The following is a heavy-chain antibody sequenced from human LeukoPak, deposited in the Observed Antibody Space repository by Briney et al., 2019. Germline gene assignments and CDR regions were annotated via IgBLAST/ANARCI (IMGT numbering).Heavy chain of an antibody. J-gene: IGHJ4*02. CDR1: GDSFSSVTDY. Sequence: SETLSLTCTVSGDSFSSVTDYWAWIRQPPGKGLEWIASGDYSGSTYYNPSLKSRVTISVDTSKNQFSLKLSSVTAADTAVYYCARNLALDYWGQGTLVTVSS. V-gene: IGHV4-39*01. CDR3: ARNLALDY. CDR2: GDYSGST.